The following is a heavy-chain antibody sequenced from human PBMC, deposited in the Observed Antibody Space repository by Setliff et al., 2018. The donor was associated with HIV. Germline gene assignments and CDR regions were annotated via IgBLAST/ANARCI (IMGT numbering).Heavy chain of an antibody. V-gene: IGHV1-46*01. CDR3: ARDAFDYTAYYYSYMDV. J-gene: IGHJ6*03. Sequence: GASVKVSCKASGYTFTNYYIHWVRQAPGQGLEWMGIINPSGGSTTYAQKFQGRVTMTRDTSTSTVYMELSSLRSEDTAVYYCARDAFDYTAYYYSYMDVWGKGTTVTVLL. CDR1: GYTFTNYY. CDR2: INPSGGST. D-gene: IGHD4-4*01.